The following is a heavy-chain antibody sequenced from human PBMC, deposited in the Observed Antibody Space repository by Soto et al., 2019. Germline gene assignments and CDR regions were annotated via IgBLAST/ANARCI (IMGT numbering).Heavy chain of an antibody. CDR1: GFTFSSYA. CDR2: ISGSGGST. J-gene: IGHJ4*02. Sequence: GGSLRLSCAASGFTFSSYAMSWVRQAPGKGLEWVSAISGSGGSTYYADSVKGRFTISRDNSKNTLYLQMNSLRAEDTAVYYCAKDSHKEYGGSKYYFDFWGQGILVTVSS. CDR3: AKDSHKEYGGSKYYFDF. V-gene: IGHV3-23*01. D-gene: IGHD4-17*01.